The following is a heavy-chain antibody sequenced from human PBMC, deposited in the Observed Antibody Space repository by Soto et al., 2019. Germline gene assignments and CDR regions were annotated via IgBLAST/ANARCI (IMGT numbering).Heavy chain of an antibody. Sequence: PGGSLRLSCVASGITFGSRAMSWVRQAPGEGLGWVGRIRNRGQSHIADYAASVKGRFTMSRDDSENSLHLQMNSLKTEDTAVYYCARDTCTALDYWGRGTLVTVSS. CDR1: GITFGSRA. D-gene: IGHD2-2*01. V-gene: IGHV3-72*01. J-gene: IGHJ4*02. CDR2: IRNRGQSHIA. CDR3: ARDTCTALDY.